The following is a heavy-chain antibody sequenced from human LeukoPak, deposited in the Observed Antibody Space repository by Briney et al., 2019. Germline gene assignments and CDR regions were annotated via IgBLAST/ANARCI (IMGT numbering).Heavy chain of an antibody. J-gene: IGHJ6*03. CDR3: ACSAQYSYYYYMDA. D-gene: IGHD2/OR15-2a*01. CDR2: IYYSGST. Sequence: LRLSCAASGFTLSSYAMSWVRQAPGKGLEWIGSIYYSGSTYYNPSLKSRVTISVDTSKNQFSLKLSSVTAADTAEYYCACSAQYSYYYYMDAWGKGTTVTVSS. CDR1: GFTLSSYA. V-gene: IGHV4-38-2*01.